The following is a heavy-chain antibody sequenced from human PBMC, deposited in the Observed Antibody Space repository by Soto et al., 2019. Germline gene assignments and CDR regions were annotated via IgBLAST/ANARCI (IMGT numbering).Heavy chain of an antibody. D-gene: IGHD4-17*01. Sequence: PGESLKISCKGSGYSFTSYWIGWVRQMPGKGLEWMGIIYPGDSDTRYSPSFQGQVTISADKSISTAYLQWSSLKASDTAMYYCASMGITDYAPAPGNIWGQGTMVTVSS. V-gene: IGHV5-51*01. CDR1: GYSFTSYW. CDR2: IYPGDSDT. J-gene: IGHJ3*02. CDR3: ASMGITDYAPAPGNI.